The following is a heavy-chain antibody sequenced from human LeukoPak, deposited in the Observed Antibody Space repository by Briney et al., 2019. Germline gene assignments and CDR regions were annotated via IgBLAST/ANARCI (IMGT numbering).Heavy chain of an antibody. V-gene: IGHV3-7*01. Sequence: GGSLRLSCAASGFTFSSYSMTWVRQAPGKGLEWVANVRQDGGQKYYVYSVKGRFTISRDNAESSLYLQMSSLRAEDTAVYYCGTQRSTGAIDYWGQGTLVTVSS. CDR3: GTQRSTGAIDY. D-gene: IGHD1-1*01. CDR1: GFTFSSYS. J-gene: IGHJ4*02. CDR2: VRQDGGQK.